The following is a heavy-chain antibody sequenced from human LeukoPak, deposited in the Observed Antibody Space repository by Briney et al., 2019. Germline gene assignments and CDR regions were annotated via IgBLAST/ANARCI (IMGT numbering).Heavy chain of an antibody. CDR2: INPNSGGT. V-gene: IGHV1-2*02. CDR1: GYTFTGHY. J-gene: IGHJ4*02. D-gene: IGHD3-22*01. Sequence: GASVKVSCKXSGYTFTGHYMHWVRQAPGQGLEWMGWINPNSGGTNYAQKFQGRVTMTRDTSISTAYMELSRLRSDDSAVYYCASLNLPDSSGYYDDWGQGTLVTVSS. CDR3: ASLNLPDSSGYYDD.